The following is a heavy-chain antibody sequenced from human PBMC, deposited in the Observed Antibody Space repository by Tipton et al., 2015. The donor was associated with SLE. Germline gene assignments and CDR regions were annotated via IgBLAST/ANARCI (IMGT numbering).Heavy chain of an antibody. V-gene: IGHV3-21*03. CDR3: ARSVVVPAAMAGYYYYYGMDV. CDR1: GFTFSSYS. Sequence: SLRLSCAASGFTFSSYSMNWVRQAPGKGLEWVSSISSSSSYIYYADSVKGRFTISRDNAKNSLYLQMNSLRAEDTAVYYCARSVVVPAAMAGYYYYYGMDVWGQGTTVTVSS. D-gene: IGHD2-2*01. J-gene: IGHJ6*02. CDR2: ISSSSSYI.